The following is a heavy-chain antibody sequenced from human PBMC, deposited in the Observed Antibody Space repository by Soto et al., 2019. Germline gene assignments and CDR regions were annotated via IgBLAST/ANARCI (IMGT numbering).Heavy chain of an antibody. Sequence: QVQLVESGGGVVQPGTSLRLSCAASGFTFSSYGMHWVRQAPGKGLEWVAVIWYDGSNKYYADSVKGRFTISRDNSNYPLYLQIHSLRAEDTAVYHCARASYCSTTSCESAFDIWGQGTMVTVSS. D-gene: IGHD2-2*01. CDR3: ARASYCSTTSCESAFDI. CDR2: IWYDGSNK. CDR1: GFTFSSYG. J-gene: IGHJ3*02. V-gene: IGHV3-33*01.